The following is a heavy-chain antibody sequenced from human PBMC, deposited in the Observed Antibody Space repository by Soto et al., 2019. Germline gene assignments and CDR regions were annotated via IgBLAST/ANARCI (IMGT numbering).Heavy chain of an antibody. CDR1: GGSISSYY. CDR3: ARVLPRYCSGGSCYSAFYYFDY. Sequence: SETLSLTCTVSGGSISSYYWSWIRQPPGKGLEWIGYIYYSGSTNYNPSLKSRVTIPVDTSKNQFSLKLSSVTAADTAVYYCARVLPRYCSGGSCYSAFYYFDYWGQGTLVTVSS. J-gene: IGHJ4*02. D-gene: IGHD2-15*01. V-gene: IGHV4-59*01. CDR2: IYYSGST.